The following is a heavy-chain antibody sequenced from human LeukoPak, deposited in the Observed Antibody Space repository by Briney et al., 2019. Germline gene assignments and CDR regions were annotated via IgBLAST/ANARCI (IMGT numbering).Heavy chain of an antibody. D-gene: IGHD3-10*01. CDR1: GYTFTSYG. J-gene: IGHJ4*02. CDR3: ARGWVLWFGELSLADY. Sequence: ASVKVSCKASGYTFTSYGISWVRQAPGQGLEWMGWISAYNGNTNYAQKLQGRVTMTTDTSTSTAYMELRSLRSDDTAVYYCARGWVLWFGELSLADYWGQGTLVTVSS. V-gene: IGHV1-18*01. CDR2: ISAYNGNT.